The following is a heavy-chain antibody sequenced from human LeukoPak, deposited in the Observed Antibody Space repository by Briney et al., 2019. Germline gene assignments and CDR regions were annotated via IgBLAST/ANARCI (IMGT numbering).Heavy chain of an antibody. CDR3: ASGVPYYYYYYMDV. D-gene: IGHD3-16*01. V-gene: IGHV1-69*13. Sequence: AASVKVSCKASGGTFSSYAISWVRQAPGQGLEWMGGIIPIFGTANYAQKFEGRVTFTADESTSTAYMELSSLRSEDTAVYYCASGVPYYYYYYMDVWGKGTTVTVSS. J-gene: IGHJ6*03. CDR2: IIPIFGTA. CDR1: GGTFSSYA.